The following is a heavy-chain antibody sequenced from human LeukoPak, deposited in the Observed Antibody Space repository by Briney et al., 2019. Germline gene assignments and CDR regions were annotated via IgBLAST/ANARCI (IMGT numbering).Heavy chain of an antibody. CDR3: ARVRDPALWYEEPYFYYMDV. CDR2: IKKDGGEK. V-gene: IGHV3-7*02. J-gene: IGHJ6*03. D-gene: IGHD3-10*01. Sequence: GSLRLSSAPSGVTPSNDWISSVRDTPGGRLGRVASIKKDGGEKYYMDSVRGGFTISRDNVKTSLYLQMDTLSAEDTAVYYCARVRDPALWYEEPYFYYMDVWGKGTTVTVSS. CDR1: GVTPSNDW.